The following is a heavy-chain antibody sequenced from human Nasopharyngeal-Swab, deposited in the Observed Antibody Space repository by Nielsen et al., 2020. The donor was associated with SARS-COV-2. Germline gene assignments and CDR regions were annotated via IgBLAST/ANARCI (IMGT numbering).Heavy chain of an antibody. CDR2: INHSGST. V-gene: IGHV4-34*01. D-gene: IGHD3-22*01. Sequence: WMGRRPGKGLEWIGEINHSGSTNYNPSLKSRVTISVDTSKNQFSLKLSSVTAADTAVYYCARGQGPRHYYDSSGYYYDVLGRGYYFDYWGQGTLVTVSS. CDR3: ARGQGPRHYYDSSGYYYDVLGRGYYFDY. J-gene: IGHJ4*02.